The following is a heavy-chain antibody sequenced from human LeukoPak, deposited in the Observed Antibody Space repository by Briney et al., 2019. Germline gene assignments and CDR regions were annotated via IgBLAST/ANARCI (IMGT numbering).Heavy chain of an antibody. D-gene: IGHD1-7*01. V-gene: IGHV1-69*05. CDR1: GGTFSSYA. CDR2: IIPIFGTA. J-gene: IGHJ4*02. Sequence: ASVKVSCKASGGTFSSYAISWVRQAPGQGLEWMGGIIPIFGTANYAQKFQGRVTITTDESTSTAYMELRSLRSEDTAVYYCARAGTNWNYSPPDSWGQGTLVTVSS. CDR3: ARAGTNWNYSPPDS.